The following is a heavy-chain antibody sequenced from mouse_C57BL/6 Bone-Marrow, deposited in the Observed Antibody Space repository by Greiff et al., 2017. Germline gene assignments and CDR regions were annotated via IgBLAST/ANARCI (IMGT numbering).Heavy chain of an antibody. D-gene: IGHD2-5*01. V-gene: IGHV5-17*01. CDR2: ISRGSSTI. J-gene: IGHJ4*01. CDR1: GFTFSDYG. Sequence: DVHLVESGGGLVKPGGSLKLSCAASGFTFSDYGMHWVRQAPKKGLEWVAYISRGSSTIYYADTVKGRFTISRDNAKNTLFLQMTSLRSEDTAMYYCARGYYSNCGGYAMDYWGQGTAVTVSA. CDR3: ARGYYSNCGGYAMDY.